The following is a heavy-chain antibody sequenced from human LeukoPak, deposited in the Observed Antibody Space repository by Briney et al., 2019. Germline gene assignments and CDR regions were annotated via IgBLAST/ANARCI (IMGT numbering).Heavy chain of an antibody. D-gene: IGHD3-16*02. CDR3: ASGLLGRVIPPDFDY. CDR1: GGSFSGYY. CDR2: INHSGST. V-gene: IGHV4-34*01. Sequence: PSEILSLTCAVYGGSFSGYYWSWIRQPPGKGLEWIGEINHSGSTNYNPSLKSRVTISVDKSKNQFSLKLSSVTAADTALYTCASGLLGRVIPPDFDYWGQGTLVTVSS. J-gene: IGHJ4*02.